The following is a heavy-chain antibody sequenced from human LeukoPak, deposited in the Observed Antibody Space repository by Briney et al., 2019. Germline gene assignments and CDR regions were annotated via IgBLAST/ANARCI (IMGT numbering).Heavy chain of an antibody. CDR1: GFTFSSYA. CDR2: ISGSGGST. J-gene: IGHJ4*02. Sequence: GGSLRLSCGASGFTFSSYAMSWVRQAPGKGLEWVSAISGSGGSTYYADSVKGRFTISRDNSKNTLYLQMNSLRAEDTAVYYCAKGLYSSGWYYFDYWGQGTLVTVSS. CDR3: AKGLYSSGWYYFDY. D-gene: IGHD6-19*01. V-gene: IGHV3-23*01.